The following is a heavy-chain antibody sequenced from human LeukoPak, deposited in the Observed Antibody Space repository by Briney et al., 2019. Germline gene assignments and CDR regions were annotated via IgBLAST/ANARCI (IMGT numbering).Heavy chain of an antibody. Sequence: ETLSLTCTVSSGSNNSYYWSWIRQPPGKGLEGIGYIYYSGSTNYNPSLKSRVTISIDTSKNQSSLKLSSVTAADTAVYYCARLLTHYDTSGPDYWGQGTLVTVSS. V-gene: IGHV4-59*08. D-gene: IGHD3-22*01. J-gene: IGHJ4*02. CDR3: ARLLTHYDTSGPDY. CDR2: IYYSGST. CDR1: SGSNNSYY.